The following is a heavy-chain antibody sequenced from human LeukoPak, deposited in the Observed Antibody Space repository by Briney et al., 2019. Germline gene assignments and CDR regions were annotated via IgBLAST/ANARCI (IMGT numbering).Heavy chain of an antibody. D-gene: IGHD3-10*01. CDR2: ISYDGSNK. CDR3: ARDSVLLWFGDLPYYFDI. V-gene: IGHV3-30-3*01. J-gene: IGHJ4*02. Sequence: GRSLRLSCAASGFTFSSYAMHWVRQAPGKGLEWVAVISYDGSNKYYADSVKGRFTISRDNSKNTLYLQMSSLRAEDTAVYYCARDSVLLWFGDLPYYFDIWGQGTLVTVSS. CDR1: GFTFSSYA.